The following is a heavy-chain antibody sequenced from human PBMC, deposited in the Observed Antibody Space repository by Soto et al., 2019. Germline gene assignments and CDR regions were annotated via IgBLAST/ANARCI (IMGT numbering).Heavy chain of an antibody. CDR1: GGSFSGYY. Sequence: PSETLSLTCAVYGGSFSGYYWSWIRQPPGKGLEWIGEINHSGSTNYNPSLKSRVTISVDTSKNQFSLKLSSVTAADTAVYYCAREGCSSPSCGGYSSSWGQGTLVTVSS. D-gene: IGHD2-2*01. CDR3: AREGCSSPSCGGYSSS. CDR2: INHSGST. J-gene: IGHJ4*02. V-gene: IGHV4-34*01.